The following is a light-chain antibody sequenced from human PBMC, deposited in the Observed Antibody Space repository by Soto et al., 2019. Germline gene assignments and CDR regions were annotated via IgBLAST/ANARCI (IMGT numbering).Light chain of an antibody. CDR1: HSLLHSNGYNY. Sequence: DIVMTQTPISLPVTPGEPASITCRSSHSLLHSNGYNYLDWYLQKPGQSPQLLIYLGSNRASGVPDRFSGSGSGTDFTLKISRVEAEDVGVYYCMQALQLFGQGTRLEIK. J-gene: IGKJ5*01. CDR2: LGS. CDR3: MQALQL. V-gene: IGKV2-28*01.